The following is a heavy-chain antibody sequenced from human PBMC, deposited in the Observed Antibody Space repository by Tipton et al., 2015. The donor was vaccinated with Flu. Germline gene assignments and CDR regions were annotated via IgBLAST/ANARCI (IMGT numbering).Heavy chain of an antibody. D-gene: IGHD2-15*01. CDR3: ASTLGGYIDN. CDR1: GVSITDFY. J-gene: IGHJ4*02. V-gene: IGHV4-59*01. CDR2: IYYNGST. Sequence: TLSLTCTVSGVSITDFYCSWIRQSPGKGLEWIGYIYYNGSTSYNPSVKSRLSISIDRSKNTFSLNLNSVSAADTAVYYWASTLGGYIDNWGQGTLVNVAS.